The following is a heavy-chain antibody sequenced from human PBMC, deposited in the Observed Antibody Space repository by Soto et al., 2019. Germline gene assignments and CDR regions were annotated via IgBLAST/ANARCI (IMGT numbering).Heavy chain of an antibody. CDR3: GTGAAGRVEYYFDS. CDR2: IIPIFPTP. D-gene: IGHD6-25*01. Sequence: QVQLVQSGAEVRKPGSSVKVSCKASGDTFSRNSLNWVRQAPGQGLEWMGGIIPIFPTPNYAQKFQGRVTITADETTSTVNMELSSLGSDDTAVYYCGTGAAGRVEYYFDSWGQGTLVTVSS. V-gene: IGHV1-69*01. J-gene: IGHJ4*02. CDR1: GDTFSRNS.